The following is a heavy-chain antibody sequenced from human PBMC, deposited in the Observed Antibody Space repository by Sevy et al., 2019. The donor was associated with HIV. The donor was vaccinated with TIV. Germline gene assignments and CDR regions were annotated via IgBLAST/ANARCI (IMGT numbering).Heavy chain of an antibody. CDR1: GGSISSSSYY. CDR2: IYYSGST. Sequence: SETLSLTCTVSGGSISSSSYYRGWIRQPPGKGLEWIGSIYYSGSTYYNPSLKSRVTISVDTSKSQVSLKLSSVTAADTAVYYCARQSWELLFLWFDPWGQGTLVTVSS. J-gene: IGHJ5*02. D-gene: IGHD3-10*01. CDR3: ARQSWELLFLWFDP. V-gene: IGHV4-39*01.